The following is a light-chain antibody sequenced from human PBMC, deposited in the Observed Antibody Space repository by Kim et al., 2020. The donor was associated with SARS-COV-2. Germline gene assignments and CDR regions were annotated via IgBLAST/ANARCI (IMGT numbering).Light chain of an antibody. Sequence: ASPGQTASITCSGDKLGDKYACWYQQKPGQAPVLVIYQDSRRPSGFPERFSGSNSGNTATLTISGTQAMDEADYYCQAWDSSTAVFGGGTKLTVL. V-gene: IGLV3-1*01. CDR1: KLGDKY. CDR3: QAWDSSTAV. J-gene: IGLJ2*01. CDR2: QDS.